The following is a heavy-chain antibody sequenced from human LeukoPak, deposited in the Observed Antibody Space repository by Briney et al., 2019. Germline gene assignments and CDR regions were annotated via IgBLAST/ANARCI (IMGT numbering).Heavy chain of an antibody. V-gene: IGHV3-23*01. CDR2: ISGSGGRT. CDR3: AKDLYYYGSGSPYNWFDP. Sequence: GGSLRLSCAASGFTFNNYVPSWVRQAPGKGLEWVSGISGSGGRTYYADSVKGRFTISRDNSKNTLYLQMNSLRAEDTAVYYCAKDLYYYGSGSPYNWFDPWGQGTLVTVSS. D-gene: IGHD3-10*01. J-gene: IGHJ5*02. CDR1: GFTFNNYV.